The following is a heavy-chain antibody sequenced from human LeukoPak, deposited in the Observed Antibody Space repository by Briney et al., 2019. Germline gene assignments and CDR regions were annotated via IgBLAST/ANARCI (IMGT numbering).Heavy chain of an antibody. CDR2: IYSSGST. V-gene: IGHV4-59*05. D-gene: IGHD3-3*01. J-gene: IGHJ4*02. Sequence: SETLSLTCTVSGGSISSYYWSWIRQPPGKGLEWIGSIYSSGSTYYNPSLKSRVTISVDTSKNQFSLKLSSVTAADTAVYYCATNEWSGYYFEYWGQGTLVPVSS. CDR3: ATNEWSGYYFEY. CDR1: GGSISSYY.